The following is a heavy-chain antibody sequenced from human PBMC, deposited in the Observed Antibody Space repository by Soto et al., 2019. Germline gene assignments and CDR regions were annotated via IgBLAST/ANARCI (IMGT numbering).Heavy chain of an antibody. D-gene: IGHD3-10*01. CDR3: ARRTMGNYYYMDV. CDR2: ISSSGTID. V-gene: IGHV3-11*01. Sequence: QVQLVESGGGLVKPGGYLRLACVASGFTLSDYYMSWIRQDPGKGLEWVSYISSSGTIDNYADSGKGRFTISRDKAKKSLFLQMNGLRAEDTAVYYSARRTMGNYYYMDVWGKGTTVTVSS. CDR1: GFTLSDYY. J-gene: IGHJ6*03.